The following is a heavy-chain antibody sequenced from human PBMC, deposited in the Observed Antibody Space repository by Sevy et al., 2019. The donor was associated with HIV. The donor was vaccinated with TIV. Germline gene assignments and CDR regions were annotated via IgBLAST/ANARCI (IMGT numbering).Heavy chain of an antibody. CDR3: ARGRKTTQEWLEELDYYYGMDV. D-gene: IGHD2-8*01. V-gene: IGHV3-30*02. CDR1: GFTFSTYD. Sequence: GGSLRLSCAASGFTFSTYDMHWVRQAPGKGLEWVAYIRYDGSNKYYGAPVRGRFTIPRDNSKRTLYVQLNSLRAEDTAVYYCARGRKTTQEWLEELDYYYGMDVWGQGTSVTVSS. J-gene: IGHJ6*02. CDR2: IRYDGSNK.